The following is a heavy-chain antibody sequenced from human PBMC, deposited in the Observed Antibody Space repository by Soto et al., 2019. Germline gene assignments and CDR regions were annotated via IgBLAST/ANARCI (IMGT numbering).Heavy chain of an antibody. J-gene: IGHJ4*02. Sequence: SLKISCAASGFTFDDYAMHWVRQAPGKGLEWVSGISWNSGSIGYADSVKGRFTISRDNAKNSLYLQMNSLRAEDTALYYCAKGGSMVRGVIIYWGQGTLVTVSS. CDR2: ISWNSGSI. V-gene: IGHV3-9*01. CDR1: GFTFDDYA. CDR3: AKGGSMVRGVIIY. D-gene: IGHD3-10*01.